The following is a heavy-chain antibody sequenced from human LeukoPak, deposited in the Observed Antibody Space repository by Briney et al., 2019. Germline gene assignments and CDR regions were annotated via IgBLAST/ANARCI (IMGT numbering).Heavy chain of an antibody. J-gene: IGHJ4*02. Sequence: PGGSLRLSCAASGFTFSSYAMSWVRQAPGKGLEWVSAISGSGGGTYYADSVKGRFTISRDNSKNTLYLQMNSLRAEDTAVYFCAKDHFGYSSSSLDYWGQGTLVTVSS. CDR2: ISGSGGGT. CDR1: GFTFSSYA. D-gene: IGHD6-13*01. V-gene: IGHV3-23*01. CDR3: AKDHFGYSSSSLDY.